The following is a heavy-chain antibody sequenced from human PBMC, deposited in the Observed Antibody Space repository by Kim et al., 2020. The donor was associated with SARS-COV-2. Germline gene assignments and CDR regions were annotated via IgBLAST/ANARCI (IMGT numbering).Heavy chain of an antibody. CDR1: GDSITTNY. CDR2: IYYSGTT. Sequence: SETLFLTCTVSGDSITTNYWSWIRQRPGKGLEWVGHIYYSGTTYYNPSLKSRVTISVDTSKNQFSLNLSSVTAADTAVYYCARHIDYWGQGTLVTVSS. J-gene: IGHJ4*02. CDR3: ARHIDY. V-gene: IGHV4-59*06.